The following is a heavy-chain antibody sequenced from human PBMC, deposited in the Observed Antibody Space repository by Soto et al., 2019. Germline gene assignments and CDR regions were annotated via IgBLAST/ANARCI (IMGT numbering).Heavy chain of an antibody. CDR1: GFTVSGHY. J-gene: IGHJ4*02. D-gene: IGHD4-4*01. CDR3: ARAQYYFDY. V-gene: IGHV3-53*01. Sequence: PGGSLRLSCAASGFTVSGHYMGWVRQAPGKGLEWVSLIYGGGSTYYADSVKGRFTISRDNSKNTLYLQMNSLRDEDTAMYYCARAQYYFDYWGQGTLVTVSS. CDR2: IYGGGST.